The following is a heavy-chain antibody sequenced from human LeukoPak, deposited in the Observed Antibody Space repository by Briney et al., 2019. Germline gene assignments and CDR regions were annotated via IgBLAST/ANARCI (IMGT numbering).Heavy chain of an antibody. Sequence: SETLSLTCAVSGTSFSSYYWSWIRQSPEKGLEWIGEINHSGYTNNNPSLKSRVIMSVDTANNRFSLSLSSVTAADTAVYFCATMTTGHDYWGQGILVTVSS. CDR1: GTSFSSYY. V-gene: IGHV4-34*01. D-gene: IGHD4-17*01. CDR2: INHSGYT. CDR3: ATMTTGHDY. J-gene: IGHJ4*02.